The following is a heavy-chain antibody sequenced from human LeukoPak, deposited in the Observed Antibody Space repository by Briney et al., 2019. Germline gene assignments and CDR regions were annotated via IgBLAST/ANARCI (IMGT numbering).Heavy chain of an antibody. V-gene: IGHV1-18*01. CDR3: ARDRDMATHECWYFDL. D-gene: IGHD5-24*01. J-gene: IGHJ2*01. CDR2: ISAYNGNT. Sequence: ASVKVSCKASGYTFSSYGVSWLRRAPGHRREWMGWISAYNGNTNYAQKLQDRVTMTTDTFTSTDYMELRSLRSDDTAVYYCARDRDMATHECWYFDLWGRGTLVTVS. CDR1: GYTFSSYG.